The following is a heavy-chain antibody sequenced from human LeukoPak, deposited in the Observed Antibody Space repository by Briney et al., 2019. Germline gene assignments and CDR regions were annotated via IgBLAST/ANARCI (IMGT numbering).Heavy chain of an antibody. CDR1: GGSISSYY. J-gene: IGHJ6*02. CDR2: IYTSGST. Sequence: PSETLSLTCTVSGGSISSYYWGWIRQPAGEGLEWIGRIYTSGSTNYNPSLKSRVTMSVDTSKNQFSLKLSSVTAADTAVYYCARDLYDILTGYGGPSYGMDVWGQGTTVTVSS. V-gene: IGHV4-4*07. CDR3: ARDLYDILTGYGGPSYGMDV. D-gene: IGHD3-9*01.